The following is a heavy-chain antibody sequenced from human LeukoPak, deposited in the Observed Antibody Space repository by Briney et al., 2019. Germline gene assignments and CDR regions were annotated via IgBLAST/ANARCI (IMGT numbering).Heavy chain of an antibody. CDR3: ARVGCSSSNCPDSLNCYYYMDV. Sequence: GGSLRLSCAASGFTFDDYGLTWVRQPPGKGLEWVSSINWSGGSTAYTDSVKGRFTISRDTAKNSLYLQMNSLRAEDTALYYCARVGCSSSNCPDSLNCYYYMDVWGKGTTVTVSS. CDR2: INWSGGST. CDR1: GFTFDDYG. V-gene: IGHV3-20*04. D-gene: IGHD2-2*01. J-gene: IGHJ6*03.